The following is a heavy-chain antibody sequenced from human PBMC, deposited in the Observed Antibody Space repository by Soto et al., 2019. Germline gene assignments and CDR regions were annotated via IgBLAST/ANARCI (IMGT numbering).Heavy chain of an antibody. D-gene: IGHD3-16*01. Sequence: ASVKVSCKASGYTFTSYSMHWVRQAPGQRLEWMGWINAGNGNTKYSQKFQGRVTITRDTSASTAYMELSSLRSEDTAVYYCARGIRTDQWIWAWGQGTLVTVSS. CDR2: INAGNGNT. J-gene: IGHJ5*02. CDR1: GYTFTSYS. CDR3: ARGIRTDQWIWA. V-gene: IGHV1-3*01.